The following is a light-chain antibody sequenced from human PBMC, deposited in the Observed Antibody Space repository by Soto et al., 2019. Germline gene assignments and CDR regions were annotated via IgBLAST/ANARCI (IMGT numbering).Light chain of an antibody. Sequence: EIVMTQSPATLSVSPGERVTLSCRASQSVRSNLAWYQQKPGQVPRVLIYGASTSAIGIPDRFSGSGSGTEFTLTISRLQSEDFAVYYCQHYNNLWGFGGGTKVEIK. V-gene: IGKV3-15*01. J-gene: IGKJ4*01. CDR3: QHYNNLWG. CDR1: QSVRSN. CDR2: GAS.